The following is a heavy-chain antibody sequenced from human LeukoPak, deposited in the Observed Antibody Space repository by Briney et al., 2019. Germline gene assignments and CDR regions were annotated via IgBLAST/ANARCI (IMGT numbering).Heavy chain of an antibody. CDR1: GFTFHDYA. D-gene: IGHD3-16*01. Sequence: PGGSLRLSCAASGFTFHDYAMHWVRQAPGKGLEGVSVISWSSGSIGYADSVRGRFTDSRDNAKNSLYLQMNSLRAEDTAFYYCATEGGYWGQGTLVTVSS. V-gene: IGHV3-9*01. CDR3: ATEGGY. CDR2: ISWSSGSI. J-gene: IGHJ4*02.